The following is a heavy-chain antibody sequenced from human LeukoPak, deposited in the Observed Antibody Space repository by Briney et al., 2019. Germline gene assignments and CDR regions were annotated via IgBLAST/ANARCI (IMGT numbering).Heavy chain of an antibody. Sequence: GASMKVSCKASGYTFTSYGISWVRQAPGQGLEWMGWISAYNGNTNYAQKLQGRVTMTTDTSTSTAYMELRSLRSDDTAVYYCARDLTAMAYYYDSSGYFYYWGQGTLVTVSS. D-gene: IGHD3-22*01. CDR2: ISAYNGNT. V-gene: IGHV1-18*01. CDR3: ARDLTAMAYYYDSSGYFYY. CDR1: GYTFTSYG. J-gene: IGHJ4*02.